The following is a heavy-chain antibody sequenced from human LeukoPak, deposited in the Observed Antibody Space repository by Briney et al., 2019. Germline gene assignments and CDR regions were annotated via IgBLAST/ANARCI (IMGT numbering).Heavy chain of an antibody. V-gene: IGHV4-4*08. Sequence: SETLSLTCTVSVGSINTYYWNWIRQSPGTGLEWIGSIHSTGSAKHNPALKSRVTISLDTSKKQFSLQLTSVTAADTAVYYCARPQGAWFDAFEFWGQGTMVTVSP. D-gene: IGHD3-22*01. J-gene: IGHJ3*01. CDR3: ARPQGAWFDAFEF. CDR1: VGSINTYY. CDR2: IHSTGSA.